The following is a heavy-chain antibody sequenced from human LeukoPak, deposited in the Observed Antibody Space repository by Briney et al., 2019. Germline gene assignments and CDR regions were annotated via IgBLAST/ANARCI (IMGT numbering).Heavy chain of an antibody. D-gene: IGHD3-22*01. CDR1: GYTFTSYY. CDR3: ARVRRYYDSSGLFDY. J-gene: IGHJ4*02. V-gene: IGHV1-46*01. CDR2: INPSGGST. Sequence: APVKVSCKASGYTFTSYYMRWVRQAPGQGLEWMGIINPSGGSTSYAQKFQGRVTMTRDMSTSTVYMELSSLRSEDTAVYYCARVRRYYDSSGLFDYWGQGTLVTISS.